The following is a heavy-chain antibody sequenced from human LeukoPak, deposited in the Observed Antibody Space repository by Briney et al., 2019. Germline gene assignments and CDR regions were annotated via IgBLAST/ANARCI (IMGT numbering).Heavy chain of an antibody. D-gene: IGHD1-26*01. Sequence: SQTLSLTCTDSGGSISSGSYYWSWIRQPAGKGLEWIGRIYTSGSTNCNPSLKSRVTMSVDTSKNQFSLKLSSVTAADTAVYYCARGRYSGTYSLDYWGQGTLVTVSS. V-gene: IGHV4-61*02. CDR1: GGSISSGSYY. CDR3: ARGRYSGTYSLDY. J-gene: IGHJ4*02. CDR2: IYTSGST.